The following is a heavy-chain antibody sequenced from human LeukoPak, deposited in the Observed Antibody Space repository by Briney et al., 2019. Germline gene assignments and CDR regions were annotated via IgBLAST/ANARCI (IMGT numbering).Heavy chain of an antibody. V-gene: IGHV4-34*01. Sequence: SETLSLTCAAYGGSFSGYYWRWIRQPPGKGLEWIGEINHSGSTNYNPSLKSRVTISVDTSKNQFSLKLSSVTAADTAVYYCARGLKLRRYFQHWGQGTLVTVSS. CDR2: INHSGST. D-gene: IGHD6-6*01. CDR1: GGSFSGYY. CDR3: ARGLKLRRYFQH. J-gene: IGHJ1*01.